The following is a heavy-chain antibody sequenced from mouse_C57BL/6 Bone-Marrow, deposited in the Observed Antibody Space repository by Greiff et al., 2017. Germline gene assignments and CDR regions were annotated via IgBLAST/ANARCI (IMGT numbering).Heavy chain of an antibody. Sequence: EVQLQQSGAELVRPGASVKLSCTASGFNIKDDYMHWVKQRPEQGLEWIGGIDPENGDTEYASKFQGKATITADTSSNTAYLQLSSLTSEDTAVYYCTTPDGYYYAMDYWGQGTSVTVSS. CDR1: GFNIKDDY. V-gene: IGHV14-4*01. CDR3: TTPDGYYYAMDY. D-gene: IGHD2-3*01. J-gene: IGHJ4*01. CDR2: IDPENGDT.